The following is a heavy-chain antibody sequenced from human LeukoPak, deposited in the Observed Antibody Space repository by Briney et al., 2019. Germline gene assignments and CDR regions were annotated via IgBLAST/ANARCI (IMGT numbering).Heavy chain of an antibody. D-gene: IGHD3-10*01. V-gene: IGHV3-23*01. CDR3: ARKREDYFGSGLLDY. CDR1: GFTFSSYG. J-gene: IGHJ4*02. Sequence: GGSLRLSCAASGFTFSSYGMRWVRQAPGKGLECVSAISGSGGSTYYADSVKGRFTISRDNSKNTLFLQMNSLRAEDTAVYYCARKREDYFGSGLLDYWGQGTLVTVSS. CDR2: ISGSGGST.